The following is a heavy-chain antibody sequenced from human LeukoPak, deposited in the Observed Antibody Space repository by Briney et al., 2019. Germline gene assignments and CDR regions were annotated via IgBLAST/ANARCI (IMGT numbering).Heavy chain of an antibody. CDR1: GFTFSTYS. V-gene: IGHV3-48*04. CDR2: ISYLDGTT. CDR3: ARRYSGPARAFDI. D-gene: IGHD1-26*01. Sequence: GGSLRLSCAASGFTFSTYSMNWVRQAPGKGLEWVSYISYLDGTTFYADSVKGRFTISRDNAKNSLSLQMNSLRVEDTAVYYCARRYSGPARAFDIWGQGTMVTVSS. J-gene: IGHJ3*02.